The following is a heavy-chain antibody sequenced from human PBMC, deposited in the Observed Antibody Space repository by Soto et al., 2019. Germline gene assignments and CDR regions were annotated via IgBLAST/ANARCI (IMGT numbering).Heavy chain of an antibody. J-gene: IGHJ3*02. D-gene: IGHD3-3*01. Sequence: PXESLSLYCAASGFTVSSYCMHWVRQAPGKGLVWVSRINSDGSSTSYADSVKGRFTISRDNAKNTLYLQMNSLRAEDTAVYYCARVRRIKIFGVVIIGAFDIWGQGTMVTVS. CDR1: GFTVSSYC. CDR2: INSDGSST. V-gene: IGHV3-74*01. CDR3: ARVRRIKIFGVVIIGAFDI.